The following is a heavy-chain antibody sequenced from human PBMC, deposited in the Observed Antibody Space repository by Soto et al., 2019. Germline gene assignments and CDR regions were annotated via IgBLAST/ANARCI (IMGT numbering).Heavy chain of an antibody. D-gene: IGHD6-6*01. Sequence: TGGSLELSWAAPGLPFGGYGMHGAPQVPGKGLEWVAVISYDGSNKYYADSVKGRFTISRDNSKNTLYLQMNSLRAEDTAVYYCAKSGGMYRSSNFGSFDYWGQGTLVTFSS. CDR1: GLPFGGYG. J-gene: IGHJ4*02. CDR2: ISYDGSNK. V-gene: IGHV3-30*18. CDR3: AKSGGMYRSSNFGSFDY.